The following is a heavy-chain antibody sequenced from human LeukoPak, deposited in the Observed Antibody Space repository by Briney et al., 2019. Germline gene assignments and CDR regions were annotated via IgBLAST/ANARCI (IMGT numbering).Heavy chain of an antibody. D-gene: IGHD3-3*01. J-gene: IGHJ4*02. Sequence: SSVRVSCKASGGTFISYAINWVRQAPGQGREWMGRIIPIFGTANYAQKFQGRVTITTDESTSTAYMELSSLRSEDTAVYYCARTARSGYGRFDYWGQGTLVTVSS. V-gene: IGHV1-69*05. CDR3: ARTARSGYGRFDY. CDR2: IIPIFGTA. CDR1: GGTFISYA.